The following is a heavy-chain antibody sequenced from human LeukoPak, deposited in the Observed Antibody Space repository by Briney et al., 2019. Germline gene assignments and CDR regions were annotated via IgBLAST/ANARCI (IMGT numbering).Heavy chain of an antibody. CDR2: INQDASEI. J-gene: IGHJ4*02. CDR1: GFTFSTYW. V-gene: IGHV3-7*01. CDR3: ATDRDNSDWQERFDS. Sequence: QTGGSLRLSCAASGFTFSTYWMNWYRQAPGKGLEWVGNINQDASEINYVDSVRGRFTISRDNAKNSLHLQMNSLRAEDTAVYYCATDRDNSDWQERFDSWGQGTLVTVSS. D-gene: IGHD2-21*02.